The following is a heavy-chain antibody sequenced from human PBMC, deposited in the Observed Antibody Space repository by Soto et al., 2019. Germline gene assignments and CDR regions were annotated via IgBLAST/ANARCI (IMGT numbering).Heavy chain of an antibody. CDR1: GFDFRAYA. J-gene: IGHJ4*02. CDR3: AKDLGAAGAFDF. D-gene: IGHD6-13*01. Sequence: EVQLLESGGGLVQPGESLRLSCAASGFDFRAYAMSWVRQAPGKGLEWVSAVTGRGATTDYADPVKGRFTISRDNSKNMLFLQMNSLRTEDTAVYYCAKDLGAAGAFDFWGQGTLVTVSS. CDR2: VTGRGATT. V-gene: IGHV3-23*01.